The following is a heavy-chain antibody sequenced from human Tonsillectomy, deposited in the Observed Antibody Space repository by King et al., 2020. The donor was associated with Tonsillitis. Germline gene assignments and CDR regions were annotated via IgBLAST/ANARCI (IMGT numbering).Heavy chain of an antibody. CDR2: FNPGGTNT. CDR1: GFTFIDYY. J-gene: IGHJ3*02. CDR3: GRDYWGAFDI. Sequence: VQLVESGGALVKPGGSLRLSGAASGFTFIDYYMIWIRQAPGKGLDGISFFNPGGTNTDYVDSVRGRFTISIHNAKNSMLLQMNSLRAEYTGVYYCGRDYWGAFDIWGQGTMVTVSS. V-gene: IGHV3-11*06. D-gene: IGHD7-27*01.